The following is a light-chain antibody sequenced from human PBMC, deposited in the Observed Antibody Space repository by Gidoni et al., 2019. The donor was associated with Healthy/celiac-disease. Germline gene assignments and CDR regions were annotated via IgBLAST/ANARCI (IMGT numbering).Light chain of an antibody. CDR3: QQYYSTPCS. CDR1: QSVLYSSKTKNY. V-gene: IGKV4-1*01. CDR2: WSS. Sequence: DIVMTKSPDSLAVSLGERATINCKSSQSVLYSSKTKNYLAWYQQKPGQPPKLLIYWSSTRESGVPDRFSGSGSGTDFTLTISSLQAEDVAVYYCQQYYSTPCSFGQGTKLEIK. J-gene: IGKJ2*04.